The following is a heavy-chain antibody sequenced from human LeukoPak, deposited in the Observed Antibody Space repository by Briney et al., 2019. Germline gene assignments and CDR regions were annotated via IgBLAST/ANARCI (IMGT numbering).Heavy chain of an antibody. V-gene: IGHV1-24*01. D-gene: IGHD6-13*01. CDR1: GYTLTELS. Sequence: ASVKVSCKVSGYTLTELSMHWVRQAPGKGLEWMGGFDPEDGETIYAQKFQGRVTMTEDTSTDTAYMELSSLRSEDTAVYYCASSPGYSSMVWFDPWGQGTLVTVSS. CDR2: FDPEDGET. CDR3: ASSPGYSSMVWFDP. J-gene: IGHJ5*02.